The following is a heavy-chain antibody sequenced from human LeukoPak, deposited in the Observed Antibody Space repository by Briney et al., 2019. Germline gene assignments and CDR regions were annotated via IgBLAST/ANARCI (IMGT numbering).Heavy chain of an antibody. J-gene: IGHJ6*02. CDR1: GYTFTSYY. CDR3: ARGREGYYYGMDV. V-gene: IGHV1-46*01. D-gene: IGHD1-26*01. Sequence: GASVKVTCKASGYTFTSYYMHWVRQAPGQGLEWMGIINPSGGSTSYAQKFQGRVTMTRDTSTSTVYMELSSLRSEDMAVYYCARGREGYYYGMDVWGQGTTVTVSS. CDR2: INPSGGST.